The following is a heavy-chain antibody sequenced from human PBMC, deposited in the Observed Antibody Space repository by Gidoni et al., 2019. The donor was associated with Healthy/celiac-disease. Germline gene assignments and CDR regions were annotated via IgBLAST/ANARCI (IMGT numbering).Heavy chain of an antibody. J-gene: IGHJ4*02. D-gene: IGHD3-22*01. Sequence: EVQLVESGGGLVKPGGSLSLSCAASGFTFSSYSMNWVRQAPGKGLEWVSSISSSSSYIYYADSVKGRFTISRDNAKNSLYLQMNSLRAEDTAVYYCARDLGTYYYDLNWGQGTLVTVSS. CDR3: ARDLGTYYYDLN. V-gene: IGHV3-21*01. CDR2: ISSSSSYI. CDR1: GFTFSSYS.